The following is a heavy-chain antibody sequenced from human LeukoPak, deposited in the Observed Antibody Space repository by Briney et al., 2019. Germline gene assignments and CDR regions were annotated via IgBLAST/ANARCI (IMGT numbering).Heavy chain of an antibody. CDR2: FDPEDGET. J-gene: IGHJ6*02. Sequence: ASVKVSCKASGYTFTNFAMNWVRQAPGKGLEWMGGFDPEDGETIYAQKFQGRVTMTEDTSTDTAYMELSSLRSEDTAVYYCATGSGSKPYYYYGMDVWGQGTTVTVSS. CDR1: GYTFTNFA. D-gene: IGHD1-26*01. CDR3: ATGSGSKPYYYYGMDV. V-gene: IGHV1-24*01.